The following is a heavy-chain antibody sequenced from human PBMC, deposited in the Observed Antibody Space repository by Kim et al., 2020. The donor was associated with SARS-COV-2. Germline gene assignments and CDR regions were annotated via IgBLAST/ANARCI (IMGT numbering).Heavy chain of an antibody. D-gene: IGHD3-10*01. CDR3: AGSASLRDY. CDR2: IYSGGST. Sequence: GGSLRLSCAASGFTVSSNYMSWVRQAPGKGLEWVSVIYSGGSTYYEDSVKGRLTISRDNSKNTLYLQKNSVRAEDTAVYYCAGSASLRDYWGQGTLVTVSS. J-gene: IGHJ4*02. CDR1: GFTVSSNY. V-gene: IGHV3-53*01.